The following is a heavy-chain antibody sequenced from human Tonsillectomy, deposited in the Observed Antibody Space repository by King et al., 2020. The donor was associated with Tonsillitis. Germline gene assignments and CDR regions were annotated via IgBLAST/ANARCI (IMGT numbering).Heavy chain of an antibody. CDR3: ARGVVPSANNNYYFYMDV. V-gene: IGHV3-13*01. CDR2: IRTAGDT. CDR1: GCTFNNYD. Sequence: VQLVESGGGLVQPGGSLRLSCAASGCTFNNYDMHWVRQATGKGLEWVSVIRTAGDTYYPDSVKGRFTISRENAKNSFYLQMSTLRAGDTAVYYCARGVVPSANNNYYFYMDVWGKGTTVTVSS. D-gene: IGHD2-2*01. J-gene: IGHJ6*03.